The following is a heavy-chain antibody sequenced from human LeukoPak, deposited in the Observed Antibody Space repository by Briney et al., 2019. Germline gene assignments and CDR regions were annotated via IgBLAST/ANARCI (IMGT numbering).Heavy chain of an antibody. Sequence: GGSLRLSCAASGFSFSSYGISWVRQAPGKGLEWVSVISGSGGSTYYADSVKGRFTSSRDNSKNTLYLQMNSLRVEDTAVYYCARCSGGSCYFSVYWGQGTLVTVSS. V-gene: IGHV3-23*01. J-gene: IGHJ4*02. CDR3: ARCSGGSCYFSVY. D-gene: IGHD2-15*01. CDR1: GFSFSSYG. CDR2: ISGSGGST.